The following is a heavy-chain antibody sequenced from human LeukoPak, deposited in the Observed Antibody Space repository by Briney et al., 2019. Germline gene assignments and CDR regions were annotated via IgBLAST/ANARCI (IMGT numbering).Heavy chain of an antibody. V-gene: IGHV1-18*01. Sequence: GASVRVSCKPSDYTFTSYGISWVRQAPGQGLEWMGWISPYSDNKNYAQNLQGRVTMTTDTSTSTAYMELRSLTSDDTAMYYCARGGPFSIAAARVYYFDYWGQGTLVTVSS. CDR2: ISPYSDNK. CDR3: ARGGPFSIAAARVYYFDY. CDR1: DYTFTSYG. J-gene: IGHJ4*02. D-gene: IGHD6-13*01.